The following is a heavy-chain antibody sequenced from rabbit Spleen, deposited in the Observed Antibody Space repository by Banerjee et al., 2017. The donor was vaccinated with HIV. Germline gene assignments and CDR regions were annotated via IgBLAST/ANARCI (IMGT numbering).Heavy chain of an antibody. V-gene: IGHV1S40*01. CDR3: ARDTASSFSSYGMDL. J-gene: IGHJ6*01. CDR2: IYTGDGTST. D-gene: IGHD6-1*01. Sequence: QSLEESGGDLVKPGASLTLTCTASGVSFSSSSYMCWVRQAPGKGLEWIGCIYTGDGTSTAYASWAKGRFTISKTSSTTVTLQMTSLTVADTATYFCARDTASSFSSYGMDLWGPGTLVTVS. CDR1: GVSFSSSSY.